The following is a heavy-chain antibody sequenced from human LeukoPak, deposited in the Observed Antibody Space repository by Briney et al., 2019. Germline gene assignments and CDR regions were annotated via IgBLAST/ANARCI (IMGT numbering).Heavy chain of an antibody. D-gene: IGHD3-22*01. J-gene: IGHJ4*02. CDR2: ISAYNGNT. Sequence: ASVKVSCKASGYTFTSYGISWVRQAPGQGLEWMGWISAYNGNTNYAQKLQGRVTMTTDTSTSTAYMELRSLRSDDTAMYYCARVAQHRYYYDTSDYRYYFDYWGQGTLVTVSS. CDR1: GYTFTSYG. CDR3: ARVAQHRYYYDTSDYRYYFDY. V-gene: IGHV1-18*01.